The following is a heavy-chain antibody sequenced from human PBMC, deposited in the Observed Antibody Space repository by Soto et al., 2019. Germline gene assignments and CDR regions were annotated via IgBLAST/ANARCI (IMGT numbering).Heavy chain of an antibody. Sequence: SQTLSRTWTVSAGTTSRYTLALLRQPPGKGLEWIVYFRSSGGTSYNPSLKSRVAISADTSMKQFSLRLTSVTAADTAVYYCVRQGIGVLHGLVDVWVQGTTVT. CDR1: AGTTSRYT. D-gene: IGHD1-26*01. CDR3: VRQGIGVLHGLVDV. CDR2: FRSSGGT. J-gene: IGHJ6*02. V-gene: IGHV4-59*08.